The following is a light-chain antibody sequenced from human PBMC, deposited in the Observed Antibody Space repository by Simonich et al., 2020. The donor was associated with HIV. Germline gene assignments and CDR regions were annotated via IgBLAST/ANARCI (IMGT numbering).Light chain of an antibody. CDR3: YSATDNNRV. V-gene: IGLV3-27*01. CDR2: KDN. CDR1: ILAKKY. J-gene: IGLJ3*02. Sequence: SYALTQPSSVSVSSGQTARITCSGNILAKKYARWFQQKPGQAPVLVIYKDNERPSGIPERFSGSSSGTTVHLTISGAQVEDEADYYCYSATDNNRVFGGGTKLTVL.